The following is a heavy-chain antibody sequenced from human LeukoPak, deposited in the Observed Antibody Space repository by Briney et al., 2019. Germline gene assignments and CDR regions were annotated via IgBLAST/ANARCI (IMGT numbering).Heavy chain of an antibody. J-gene: IGHJ4*02. CDR1: GGSISSGGYS. CDR2: IYHSGST. V-gene: IGHV4-30-2*01. CDR3: ARGFSPGSGSYYPYYFDY. D-gene: IGHD3-10*01. Sequence: PSETLSLTCAVSGGSISSGGYSWSWIRQPPGKGLGWIGYIYHSGSTYYNPSLKSRVTISVDRSKNQFSLKLSSVTAADTAVYYCARGFSPGSGSYYPYYFDYWGQGTLVTVSS.